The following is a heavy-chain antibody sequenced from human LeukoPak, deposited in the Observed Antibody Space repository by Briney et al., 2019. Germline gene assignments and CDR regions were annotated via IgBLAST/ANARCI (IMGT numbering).Heavy chain of an antibody. CDR2: IYYSGST. Sequence: SETLFLTCTVSGGSISSSSYYWGWIRQPPGKGLEWIGSIYYSGSTYYNPSLKSRVTISVDTSKNQFSLKLSSVTAADTAVYYCARGGYSGYGIFDYWGQGTLVTVSS. CDR1: GGSISSSSYY. CDR3: ARGGYSGYGIFDY. J-gene: IGHJ4*02. D-gene: IGHD5-12*01. V-gene: IGHV4-39*07.